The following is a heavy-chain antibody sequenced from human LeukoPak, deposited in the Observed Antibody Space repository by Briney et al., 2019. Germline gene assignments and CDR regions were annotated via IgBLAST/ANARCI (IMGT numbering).Heavy chain of an antibody. CDR1: GGSISSSSYY. CDR2: IYYSGST. CDR3: ARVLRYSGSIDY. Sequence: SETLSLTCTVSGGSISSSSYYWGWIRQPPGKGLEWIGSIYYSGSTYYNPSLKSRVTISVDTSKNQFSLKLSSVTAADTAVYYCARVLRYSGSIDYWGQGTLVTVSS. D-gene: IGHD1-26*01. V-gene: IGHV4-39*01. J-gene: IGHJ4*02.